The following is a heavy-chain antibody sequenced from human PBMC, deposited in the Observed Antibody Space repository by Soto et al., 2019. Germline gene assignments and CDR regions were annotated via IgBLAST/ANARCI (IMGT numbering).Heavy chain of an antibody. J-gene: IGHJ4*02. CDR3: AKEYSSGWYSFDY. Sequence: EVQLLESGGGLVQPGGSPRLSCAASGFTFSSYAMSWVRQAPGKGLEWVSTISGSDGSTYYADSVKGRFTISRDNSKNPLYLQMNSLRAEDTAVYYCAKEYSSGWYSFDYWGQGTLVTVSS. V-gene: IGHV3-23*01. CDR2: ISGSDGST. D-gene: IGHD6-19*01. CDR1: GFTFSSYA.